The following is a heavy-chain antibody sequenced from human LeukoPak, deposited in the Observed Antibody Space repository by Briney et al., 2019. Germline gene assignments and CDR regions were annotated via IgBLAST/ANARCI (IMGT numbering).Heavy chain of an antibody. Sequence: GGSLRLSCAASGFTFSSYSMTWVRQAPGKGLEWVSSINSGSDYILYADSVKGRFTISRDNAKNSLYLQMSSLRAEDTAVYYCARDQFGKGNWFDPWGQGTLATVSS. J-gene: IGHJ5*02. V-gene: IGHV3-21*01. CDR1: GFTFSSYS. D-gene: IGHD3-10*01. CDR3: ARDQFGKGNWFDP. CDR2: INSGSDYI.